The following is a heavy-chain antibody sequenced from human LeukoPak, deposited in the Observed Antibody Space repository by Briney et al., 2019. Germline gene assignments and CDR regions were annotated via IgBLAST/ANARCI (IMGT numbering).Heavy chain of an antibody. CDR2: MNPNSGNT. V-gene: IGHV1-8*02. CDR1: GYTFTSYG. J-gene: IGHJ5*02. D-gene: IGHD4-17*01. Sequence: AASVKVSCKASGYTFTSYGISWVRQATGQGLEWMGWMNPNSGNTGYAQKFQGRVTMTRNTSISTAYMELSSLRSEDTAVYYCARSFDYGDREDWFDPWGQGTLVTVSS. CDR3: ARSFDYGDREDWFDP.